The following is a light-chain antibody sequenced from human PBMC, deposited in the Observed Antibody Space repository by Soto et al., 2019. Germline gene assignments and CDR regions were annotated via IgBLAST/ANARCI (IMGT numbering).Light chain of an antibody. V-gene: IGKV1-9*01. CDR3: QQLNSYPLT. CDR2: AAS. Sequence: DIQLTQSPSFLSASVGDRVTITCRASQGISSYLAWYQQKPGKAPKLLSYAASTLQSGVPSRFSGSGSGTEFTLTISSLQPADFATYYCQQLNSYPLTFGGGTKVEIK. CDR1: QGISSY. J-gene: IGKJ4*01.